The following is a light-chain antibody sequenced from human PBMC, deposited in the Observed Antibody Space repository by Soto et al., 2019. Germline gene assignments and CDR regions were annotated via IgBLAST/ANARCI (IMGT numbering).Light chain of an antibody. V-gene: IGLV2-8*01. CDR2: EVS. CDR1: SSDVGGYNY. CDR3: SSYAGSNNLV. Sequence: QSAQTQPPSASGSPGQSVTISCTGTSSDVGGYNYVSWYQQHPGKAPKLMIYEVSKRPSGVPDRFSGSKSGNTASLTVSGLHAEDEADYYCSSYAGSNNLVFGGGTKLTFL. J-gene: IGLJ2*01.